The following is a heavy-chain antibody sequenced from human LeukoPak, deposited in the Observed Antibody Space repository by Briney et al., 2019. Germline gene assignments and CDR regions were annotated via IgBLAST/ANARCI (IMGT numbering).Heavy chain of an antibody. CDR2: IYYSGST. J-gene: IGHJ6*02. CDR1: GGSISSSGYY. Sequence: SETLSLTCTVSGGSISSSGYYWGWIRQPPGKGLEWIGSIYYSGSTYYNPSLKSRVTISVDTSKNQFSLKLSSVTAADTAVYYCARCLNVLRFLEWSPSRYGMDVWGQGTTVTVSS. CDR3: ARCLNVLRFLEWSPSRYGMDV. D-gene: IGHD3-3*01. V-gene: IGHV4-39*01.